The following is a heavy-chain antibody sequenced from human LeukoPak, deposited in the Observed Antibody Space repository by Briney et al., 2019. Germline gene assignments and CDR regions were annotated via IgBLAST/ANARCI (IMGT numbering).Heavy chain of an antibody. CDR2: IDWDDDQ. CDR1: GFSLSSREVC. J-gene: IGHJ4*02. Sequence: SGPTLVNPTQTLTLSCTFSGFSLSSREVCVSWIRQPPGKTLEWLARIDWDDDQYYNTTLKTRLTVSKDTSKNQVVLTMTNMDPVDTATYYCARGSGSYTPLDYWGPGTLVTVSS. V-gene: IGHV2-70*11. CDR3: ARGSGSYTPLDY. D-gene: IGHD3-10*01.